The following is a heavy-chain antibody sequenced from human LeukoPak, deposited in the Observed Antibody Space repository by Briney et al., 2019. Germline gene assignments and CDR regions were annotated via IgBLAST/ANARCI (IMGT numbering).Heavy chain of an antibody. CDR1: GYSFSSGYY. CDR2: IYHSGST. J-gene: IGHJ4*02. D-gene: IGHD3-10*01. Sequence: PSETLSLTCTVSGYSFSSGYYWGWIRQPPGKGLEWIGSIYHSGSTYYNPSLKSRVTISVDTSKNQFSLKLSSVTAADTAVYYCARDRFIIDWGQGTLVTVSS. V-gene: IGHV4-38-2*02. CDR3: ARDRFIID.